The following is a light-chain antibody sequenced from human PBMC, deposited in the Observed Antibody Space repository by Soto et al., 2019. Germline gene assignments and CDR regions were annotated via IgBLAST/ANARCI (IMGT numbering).Light chain of an antibody. CDR3: RTWGTGSGIVV. CDR1: SGHSNYA. J-gene: IGLJ7*01. Sequence: QPVLTQSPSASASLGASVKLTCTLSSGHSNYAIAWHQQQPEKGPRYLMKVNSGGSHIKGDGIPDRFSGSSSGAERYLFISSLQSEDEADYYCRTWGTGSGIVVFGGGTQLTVL. V-gene: IGLV4-69*01. CDR2: VNSGGSH.